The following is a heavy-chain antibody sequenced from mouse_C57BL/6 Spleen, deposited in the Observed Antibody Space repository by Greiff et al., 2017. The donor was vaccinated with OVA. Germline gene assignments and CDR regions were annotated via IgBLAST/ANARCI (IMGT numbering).Heavy chain of an antibody. CDR3: AREYYDYFYFDY. D-gene: IGHD2-4*01. J-gene: IGHJ2*01. CDR1: GFTFSDYG. Sequence: DVMLVESGGGLVKPGGSLKLSCAASGFTFSDYGMHWVRQAPEKGLEWVAYISSGSSTIYYADTVKGRFTISRDNAKNTLFLQMTSLRSEDTAMYYCAREYYDYFYFDYWGQGTTLTVSS. V-gene: IGHV5-17*01. CDR2: ISSGSSTI.